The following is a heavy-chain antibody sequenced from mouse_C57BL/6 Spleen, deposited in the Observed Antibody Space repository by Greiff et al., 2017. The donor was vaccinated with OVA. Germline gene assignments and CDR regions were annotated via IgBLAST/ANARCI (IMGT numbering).Heavy chain of an antibody. CDR1: GYTFTSYW. D-gene: IGHD2-3*01. CDR2: IHPNSGST. V-gene: IGHV1-64*01. CDR3: ARLPIYDGYYSAY. Sequence: QVQLQQPGAELVKPGASVQLSCKASGYTFTSYWMHWVKQRPGQGLEWIGMIHPNSGSTNYNEKFKSKATLTVDTSSSTAYMQLSSLTSEDSAVYYCARLPIYDGYYSAYWGQGTTLTVSS. J-gene: IGHJ2*01.